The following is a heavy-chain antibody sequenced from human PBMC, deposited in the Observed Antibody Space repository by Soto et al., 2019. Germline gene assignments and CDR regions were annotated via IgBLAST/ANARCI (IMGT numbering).Heavy chain of an antibody. CDR2: ISYDGSNK. Sequence: PWGSLRLSCAASGFTFSSYAMHWVRQAPGKGLEWVAVISYDGSNKYYADSVKGRFTISRDNSKNTLYLQMNSLRAEDTAVYYCARDWDYYDSSGYYPHWDQGTLVTVSS. D-gene: IGHD3-22*01. J-gene: IGHJ4*02. V-gene: IGHV3-30-3*01. CDR1: GFTFSSYA. CDR3: ARDWDYYDSSGYYPH.